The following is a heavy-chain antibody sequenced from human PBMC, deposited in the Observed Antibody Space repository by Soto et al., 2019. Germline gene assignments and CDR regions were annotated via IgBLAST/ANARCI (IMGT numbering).Heavy chain of an antibody. CDR3: TRRVWSGYYRPDDYYYMDV. CDR1: GFTFSGSA. J-gene: IGHJ6*03. CDR2: IRSKANSYAT. Sequence: HPGGSLRLSCAASGFTFSGSAMHWVRQASGKGLEWVGRIRSKANSYATAYAASVEGRFTISRDDSKNTAYLQMNSLKTEDTAVYYCTRRVWSGYYRPDDYYYMDVWGKGTTVTVSS. V-gene: IGHV3-73*01. D-gene: IGHD3-3*01.